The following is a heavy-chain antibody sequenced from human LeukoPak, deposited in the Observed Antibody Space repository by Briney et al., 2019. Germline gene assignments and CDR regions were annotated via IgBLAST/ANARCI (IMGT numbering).Heavy chain of an antibody. CDR2: INPSGGST. V-gene: IGHV1-46*01. J-gene: IGHJ4*02. Sequence: ASVKVSCKASGYTFTSYYIHWVRQAPVQGLEWMGIINPSGGSTSYAQKFQGRVTMTRDTSTSTVYMDLSSLRSEDTAVYYCARDPRITGTKESDYWGQGTLVTVSS. D-gene: IGHD1-7*01. CDR3: ARDPRITGTKESDY. CDR1: GYTFTSYY.